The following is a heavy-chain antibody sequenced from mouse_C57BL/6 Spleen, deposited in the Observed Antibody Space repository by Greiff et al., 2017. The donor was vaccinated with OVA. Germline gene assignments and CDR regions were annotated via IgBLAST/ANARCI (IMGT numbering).Heavy chain of an antibody. CDR1: GYAFSSYW. CDR3: ARGDYYGSSPYYAMDY. J-gene: IGHJ4*01. CDR2: IYPGDGDT. V-gene: IGHV1-80*01. Sequence: VQLVESGAELVKPGASVKISCKASGYAFSSYWMNWVKQRPGKGLEWIGQIYPGDGDTNYNGKFKGKATLTADKSSSTAYMQLSSLTSEDSAVYFCARGDYYGSSPYYAMDYWGQGTSVTVSS. D-gene: IGHD1-1*01.